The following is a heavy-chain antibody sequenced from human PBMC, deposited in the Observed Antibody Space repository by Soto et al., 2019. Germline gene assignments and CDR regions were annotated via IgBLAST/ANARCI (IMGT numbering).Heavy chain of an antibody. CDR1: GFTFSDFA. CDR3: AAPRDEYGSGVSWFTYGMDI. Sequence: VVSLRLSCLASGFTFSDFAMTWVRHVPGRGLEWVASLDGAGGSTYYAESVRGRFSISRDNSQNTLFLQMKRLTVDDTAIYYCAAPRDEYGSGVSWFTYGMDIWGQGTTVTVSS. D-gene: IGHD3-10*01. J-gene: IGHJ6*02. CDR2: LDGAGGST. V-gene: IGHV3-23*01.